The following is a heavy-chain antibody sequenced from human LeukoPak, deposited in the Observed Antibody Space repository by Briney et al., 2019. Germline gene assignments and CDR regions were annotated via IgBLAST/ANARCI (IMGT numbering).Heavy chain of an antibody. CDR3: AKDRGFGAAAGHSFYFDY. V-gene: IGHV3-23*01. CDR2: ISGSGGNT. Sequence: PGGSLRLSCAASGFTFSTYAMSWARQAPGKGLEWVSAISGSGGNTYYADSVKGRFTISRDNSKNTLYLQMNSLRAEDTAVYYCAKDRGFGAAAGHSFYFDYWGQGTLVTVSS. D-gene: IGHD6-25*01. CDR1: GFTFSTYA. J-gene: IGHJ4*02.